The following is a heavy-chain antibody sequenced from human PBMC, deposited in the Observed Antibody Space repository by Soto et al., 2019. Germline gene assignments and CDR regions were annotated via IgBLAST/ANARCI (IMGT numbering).Heavy chain of an antibody. CDR3: ARDLVPIAVAGIDY. J-gene: IGHJ4*02. Sequence: QVPLVESGGGVVQPGRSLRLSCAASGFTFSSYAMHWVRQAPGKGLEWVAVISYDGSNKYYADSVKGRFTISRDNSKNTLYLQMNSLRAEDTAVYYCARDLVPIAVAGIDYWGQGTLVTVSS. CDR1: GFTFSSYA. CDR2: ISYDGSNK. D-gene: IGHD6-19*01. V-gene: IGHV3-30-3*01.